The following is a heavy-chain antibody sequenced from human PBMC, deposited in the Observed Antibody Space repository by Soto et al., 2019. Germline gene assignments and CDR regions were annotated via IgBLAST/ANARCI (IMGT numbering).Heavy chain of an antibody. J-gene: IGHJ4*02. D-gene: IGHD3-22*01. Sequence: PSETLSLTCTVSGGSISGYYWSWLRQPPGKGLEWIGYIYNIGSTNYNPSLRGRVTMSIDTSQEQFSLKLSSVTAADTAVYYCARDPGGDYYDSSVYYPSGYFAYWGQGPLVPVSS. CDR2: IYNIGST. CDR1: GGSISGYY. CDR3: ARDPGGDYYDSSVYYPSGYFAY. V-gene: IGHV4-59*01.